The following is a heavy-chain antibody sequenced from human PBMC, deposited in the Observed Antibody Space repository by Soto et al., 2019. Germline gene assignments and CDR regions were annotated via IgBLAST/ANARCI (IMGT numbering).Heavy chain of an antibody. D-gene: IGHD6-13*01. Sequence: QVQLVQSGAEVKKPGASVKVSCKAPGYTFTSYDINWVRQATGQGLEGMGWMNPISGNTGYAQKFQGRVTMTRNTTRNTDYVELSSLRSEDTAVYYCVRGGSSSWEFDYWGQGTLVTVSS. CDR3: VRGGSSSWEFDY. CDR2: MNPISGNT. V-gene: IGHV1-8*01. CDR1: GYTFTSYD. J-gene: IGHJ4*02.